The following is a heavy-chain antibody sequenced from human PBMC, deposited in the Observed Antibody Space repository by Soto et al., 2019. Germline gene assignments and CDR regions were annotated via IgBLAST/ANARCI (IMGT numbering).Heavy chain of an antibody. Sequence: GGSLRLSCAASGFTFSTYWTHWVRQAPGKGLVWVSRIKSDGSSTTYADSVKGRFTISRDNAKNTLYLQMNSLRVEDTAVYYCARSDWFDPWGQGTLVTVSS. V-gene: IGHV3-74*01. CDR1: GFTFSTYW. CDR3: ARSDWFDP. J-gene: IGHJ5*02. CDR2: IKSDGSST.